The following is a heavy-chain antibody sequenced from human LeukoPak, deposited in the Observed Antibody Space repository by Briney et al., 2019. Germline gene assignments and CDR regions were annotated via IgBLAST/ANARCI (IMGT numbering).Heavy chain of an antibody. CDR3: ARVRYGSGSYYFDY. CDR1: GYTFTGYY. J-gene: IGHJ4*02. V-gene: IGHV1-2*02. CDR2: INPNSGGT. Sequence: ASVKVSCKASGYTFTGYYMHWVRQAPGQGLEWMAWINPNSGGTNYAQKFQGRVTMTRDTSISTAYMELSRLRSDDTAVYYCARVRYGSGSYYFDYWAREPWSPSPQ. D-gene: IGHD3-10*01.